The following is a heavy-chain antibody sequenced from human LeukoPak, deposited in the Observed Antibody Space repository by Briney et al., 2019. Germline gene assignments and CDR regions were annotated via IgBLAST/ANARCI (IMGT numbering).Heavy chain of an antibody. V-gene: IGHV4-4*07. Sequence: SETLSLTCTVSGGSISSYYWSWIRQPAGKGLGWIGRIYTSGSTNYNPSLKSRVTMSVDTSKNQFSLKLSSVTAADTAVYYCARDGINGDYRNYFDYWGQGTLVTVSS. D-gene: IGHD4-17*01. CDR2: IYTSGST. CDR1: GGSISSYY. CDR3: ARDGINGDYRNYFDY. J-gene: IGHJ4*02.